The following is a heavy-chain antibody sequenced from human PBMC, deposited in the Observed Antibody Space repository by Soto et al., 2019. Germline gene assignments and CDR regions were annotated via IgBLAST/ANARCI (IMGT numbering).Heavy chain of an antibody. CDR2: INHSGST. D-gene: IGHD6-6*01. CDR3: ARGRAVGIAARPFDY. Sequence: PSETLSLTCAVYGGSFSGYYWSWIRQPPGKGLEWIGEINHSGSTNYNLSLKSRVTISVDTSKNQFSLKLSSVTAADTAVYYCARGRAVGIAARPFDYWGQGTLVTVSS. CDR1: GGSFSGYY. V-gene: IGHV4-34*01. J-gene: IGHJ4*02.